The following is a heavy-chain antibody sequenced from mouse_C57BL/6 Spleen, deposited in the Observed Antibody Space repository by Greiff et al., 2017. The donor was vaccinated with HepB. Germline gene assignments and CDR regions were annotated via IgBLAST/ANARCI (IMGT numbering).Heavy chain of an antibody. Sequence: QVQLKQPGAELVKPGASVKLSCKASGYTFTSYWMQWVKQRPGQGLEWIGEIDPSDSYTNYNQKFKGKATLTVDTSSSTAYMQLSSLTSEDSAVYYCARSGATDYYAMDYWGQGTSVTVSS. D-gene: IGHD1-1*01. CDR2: IDPSDSYT. CDR3: ARSGATDYYAMDY. J-gene: IGHJ4*01. V-gene: IGHV1-50*01. CDR1: GYTFTSYW.